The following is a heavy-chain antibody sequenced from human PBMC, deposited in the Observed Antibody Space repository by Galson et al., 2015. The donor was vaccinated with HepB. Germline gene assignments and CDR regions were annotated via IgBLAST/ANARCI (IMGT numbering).Heavy chain of an antibody. J-gene: IGHJ4*02. V-gene: IGHV7-4-1*02. CDR1: GYMFFTYP. D-gene: IGHD3-3*01. Sequence: SVKVSCKASGYMFFTYPIIWVRQAPGQGLEWLGWINTSNKSPTYAHGFTGRFVFSLDMSVSTAYLQINSLQPYDSAVYYCARVPKIFSGRGPVDHWGQGTLVTVSS. CDR3: ARVPKIFSGRGPVDH. CDR2: INTSNKSP.